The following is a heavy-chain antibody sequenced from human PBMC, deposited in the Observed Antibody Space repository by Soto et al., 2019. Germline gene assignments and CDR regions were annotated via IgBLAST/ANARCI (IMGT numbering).Heavy chain of an antibody. J-gene: IGHJ4*02. CDR1: GYSFTRYG. CDR3: AREDYGSLAFDY. Sequence: ASVKVSCTASGYSFTRYGISWVRQAPGQGLEWMGWISVHNGNTNYPQKVQGRVTMTTDTSTSTAYMELRSLRSDDTAVYYCAREDYGSLAFDYWGQGTLVTVSS. CDR2: ISVHNGNT. D-gene: IGHD4-17*01. V-gene: IGHV1-18*01.